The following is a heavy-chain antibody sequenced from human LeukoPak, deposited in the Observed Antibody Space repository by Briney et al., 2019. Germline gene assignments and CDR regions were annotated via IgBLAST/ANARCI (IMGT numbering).Heavy chain of an antibody. Sequence: PSETLSLTCTVSGGSISSGSYYWNWIRQPAGKGLEWIGRIYSSGSTNYNPSLKSRVTISVDTSKNQFSLTLSSVTAADTAVYYCARGQKYRNGYTVTELGSGYFDYWGQGTLVTVSS. CDR3: ARGQKYRNGYTVTELGSGYFDY. J-gene: IGHJ4*02. CDR1: GGSISSGSYY. V-gene: IGHV4-61*02. CDR2: IYSSGST. D-gene: IGHD5-18*01.